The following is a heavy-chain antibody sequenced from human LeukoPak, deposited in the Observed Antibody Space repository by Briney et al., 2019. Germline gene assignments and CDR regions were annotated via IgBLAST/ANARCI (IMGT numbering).Heavy chain of an antibody. Sequence: GRSLRLSCAASGFTFSSYGMHWVRQAPGKGLEWVAVISYDGSNKYYADSVKGRFTISRDNSKNTPYLQMNSLRAEDTAVYYCAKDNPAGDYWGQGTLVTVSS. J-gene: IGHJ4*02. V-gene: IGHV3-30*18. CDR1: GFTFSSYG. D-gene: IGHD1-14*01. CDR3: AKDNPAGDY. CDR2: ISYDGSNK.